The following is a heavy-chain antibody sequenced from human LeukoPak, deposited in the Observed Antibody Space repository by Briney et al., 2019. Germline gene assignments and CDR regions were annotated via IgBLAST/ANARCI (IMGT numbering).Heavy chain of an antibody. V-gene: IGHV1-8*01. Sequence: GASVKVSCKASGYTFTSYDINWVRQATGQGLEWMGWMNPNSGNTGYAQKFQGRVTMTRSTSISTAYMELSSLRSEDTAVYYCARGIRYFDWLLYYFDYWGQGTLVTVSS. J-gene: IGHJ4*02. CDR3: ARGIRYFDWLLYYFDY. CDR1: GYTFTSYD. D-gene: IGHD3-9*01. CDR2: MNPNSGNT.